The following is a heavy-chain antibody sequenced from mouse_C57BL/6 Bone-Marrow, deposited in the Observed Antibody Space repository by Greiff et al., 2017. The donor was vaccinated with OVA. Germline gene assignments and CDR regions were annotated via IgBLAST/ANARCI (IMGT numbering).Heavy chain of an antibody. D-gene: IGHD1-1*01. CDR3: ARPLNVTVVAPYAMDY. J-gene: IGHJ4*01. CDR2: IDPNSGGT. CDR1: GYTFTSYW. Sequence: QVQLQQPGAELVKPGASVKLSCKASGYTFTSYWMHWVKQRPGRGLEWIGRIDPNSGGTKYNEKFKSKATLTVDKPSSTAYMQLRSLTSEDSAVYYCARPLNVTVVAPYAMDYWGQGTSVTVSS. V-gene: IGHV1-72*01.